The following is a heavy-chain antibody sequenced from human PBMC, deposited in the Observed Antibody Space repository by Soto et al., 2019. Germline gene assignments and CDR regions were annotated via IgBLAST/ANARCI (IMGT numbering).Heavy chain of an antibody. J-gene: IGHJ4*02. D-gene: IGHD6-19*01. CDR1: GGSISSYY. Sequence: PSETLSLTCTVSGGSISSYYWSWVRQPPGKGLEWIGYMYYSGSTNYNPSLKSRVTMSVDTSKKRFSLKLTSVTAADTAIYYCIESSDLSRAFDYCGQGALVTVSS. V-gene: IGHV4-59*01. CDR2: MYYSGST. CDR3: IESSDLSRAFDY.